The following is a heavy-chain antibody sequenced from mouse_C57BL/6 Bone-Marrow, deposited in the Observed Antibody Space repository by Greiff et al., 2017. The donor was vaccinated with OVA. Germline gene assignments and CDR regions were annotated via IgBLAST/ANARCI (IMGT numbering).Heavy chain of an antibody. CDR3: ARDSSGYVDWFAY. CDR2: INPSTGGT. D-gene: IGHD3-2*02. V-gene: IGHV1-42*01. J-gene: IGHJ3*01. CDR1: GYSFTGYY. Sequence: VQLQQSGPELVKPGASVKISCKASGYSFTGYYMNWVKQSPEKSLEWIGEINPSTGGTTYNQKFKAKATLTVDKSSSTAYMQLKSLTSEDSAVYYGARDSSGYVDWFAYWGQGTLVTVSA.